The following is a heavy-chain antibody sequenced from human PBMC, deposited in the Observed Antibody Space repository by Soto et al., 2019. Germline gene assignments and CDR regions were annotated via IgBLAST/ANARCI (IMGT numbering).Heavy chain of an antibody. CDR2: INPNSGGT. D-gene: IGHD5-12*01. V-gene: IGHV1-2*02. J-gene: IGHJ5*02. Sequence: ASVKVSCKASGYTFTGYYMHWVRRAPGQGLEWMGWINPNSGGTNYAQKFQGRVTMTRDTSISTAYMELSRLRSDDTAVYYCASAGDTVATLPTSNWFDPWGQGTLVTVSS. CDR3: ASAGDTVATLPTSNWFDP. CDR1: GYTFTGYY.